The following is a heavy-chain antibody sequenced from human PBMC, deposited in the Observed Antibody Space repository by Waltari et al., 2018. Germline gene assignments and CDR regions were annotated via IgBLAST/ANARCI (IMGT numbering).Heavy chain of an antibody. J-gene: IGHJ3*01. D-gene: IGHD5-12*01. Sequence: QLQLQESGPGLVKPSETLSLTCSVSGGHITSTSHYWGWVRQPPGQGLEWIVTMSYSGATYSSPSLKSRVTISRDTSKNQLSLKLGSVTAADTAVYYCATYIGASVGTAAFDVWGQGTMVTVSS. CDR1: GGHITSTSHY. V-gene: IGHV4-39*01. CDR3: ATYIGASVGTAAFDV. CDR2: MSYSGAT.